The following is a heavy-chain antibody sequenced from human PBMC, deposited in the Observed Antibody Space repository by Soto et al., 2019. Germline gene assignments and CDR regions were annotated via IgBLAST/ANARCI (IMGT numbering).Heavy chain of an antibody. Sequence: QLQLQESGSGLVKPSQTLSLSCVVSGGSIRSGANSWNWIRQPPGKGLEWIGYTYNSGTAYYNPSVKSRIIIFVDRSKNQFSLRLRSVTAADSAIYFCSRGGWSLRHRYGMDRWGQGATVTVSS. V-gene: IGHV4-30-2*01. CDR2: TYNSGTA. CDR3: SRGGWSLRHRYGMDR. D-gene: IGHD2-15*01. J-gene: IGHJ6*02. CDR1: GGSIRSGANS.